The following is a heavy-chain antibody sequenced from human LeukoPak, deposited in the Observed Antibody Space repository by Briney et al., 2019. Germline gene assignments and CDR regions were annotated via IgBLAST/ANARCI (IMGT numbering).Heavy chain of an antibody. Sequence: GSLRLSCAASGFIFGSYAMSWVRQPPGKGLEWIGEIYHSGSTNYNPSLKSRVTISVDKSKNQFSLKLSSVTAADTAVYYCARAPAFTMVRPLDYWGQGTLVTVSS. D-gene: IGHD3-10*01. CDR1: GFIFGSYAM. CDR2: IYHSGST. V-gene: IGHV4-4*02. CDR3: ARAPAFTMVRPLDY. J-gene: IGHJ4*02.